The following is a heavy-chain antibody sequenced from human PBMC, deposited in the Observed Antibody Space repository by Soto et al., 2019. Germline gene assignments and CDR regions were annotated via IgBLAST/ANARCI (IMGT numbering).Heavy chain of an antibody. CDR1: GFTFSSYS. V-gene: IGHV3-48*02. J-gene: IGHJ6*02. CDR2: ISSSSSTI. CDR3: ARIPPQVAAASYPV. D-gene: IGHD2-15*01. Sequence: GGSLRLSCAASGFTFSSYSMNWVRQAPGKGLEWVSYISSSSSTIYYADSVKGRFTISRDNAKNSLYLQMNSLRDEDTAVYYCARIPPQVAAASYPVWGQGTTVTVSS.